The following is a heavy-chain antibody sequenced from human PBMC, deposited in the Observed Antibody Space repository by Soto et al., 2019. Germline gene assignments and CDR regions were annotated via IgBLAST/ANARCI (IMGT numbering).Heavy chain of an antibody. V-gene: IGHV4-39*01. Sequence: QLQLQESGPGLVKPSETLSLTCTVSGGSISSSSYYWGWIRQPPGKGLEWIGSIYYSGSTYYNPSLKRRVTISVDTSKNQFSLKLSSVTAADTAVYYCARGYSSSHRRMDVWGQGTTVTVSS. CDR1: GGSISSSSYY. CDR2: IYYSGST. D-gene: IGHD6-13*01. J-gene: IGHJ6*02. CDR3: ARGYSSSHRRMDV.